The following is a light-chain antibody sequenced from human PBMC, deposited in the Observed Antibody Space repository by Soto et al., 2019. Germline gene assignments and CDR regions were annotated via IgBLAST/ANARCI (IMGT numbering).Light chain of an antibody. CDR1: QSIYRN. CDR2: AAS. CDR3: QQSYSSIT. Sequence: DIQMTQSPSSLSASVGDRISITCRASQSIYRNVNWYQQKPGKAPNLLIYAASSLQSGVPSRFSGSGSGTDFTLTISSLQPEDFATYYCQQSYSSITFGQGTRLEIK. J-gene: IGKJ5*01. V-gene: IGKV1-39*01.